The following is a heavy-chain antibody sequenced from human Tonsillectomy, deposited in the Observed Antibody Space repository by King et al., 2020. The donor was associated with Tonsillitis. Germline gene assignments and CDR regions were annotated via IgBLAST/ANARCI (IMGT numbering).Heavy chain of an antibody. CDR3: ARAGNADTAMVTAFDI. CDR1: GGSFSGYY. Sequence: VQLQQWGAGLLKPSETLSLTCAVYGGSFSGYYWSWIRQSPGKGLEWIGEISHSGSTNYNPSLKSRVTISVDTSKNQFSLRLSSVTAADTAVYYCARAGNADTAMVTAFDIWGQGTMVTVSS. CDR2: ISHSGST. D-gene: IGHD5-18*01. V-gene: IGHV4-34*01. J-gene: IGHJ3*02.